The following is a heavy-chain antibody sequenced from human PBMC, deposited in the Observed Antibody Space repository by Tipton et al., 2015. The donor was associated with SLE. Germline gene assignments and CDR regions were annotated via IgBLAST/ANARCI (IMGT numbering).Heavy chain of an antibody. D-gene: IGHD6-13*01. Sequence: TLSLTCTVSGISFTSYYWSWIRQPPGKGLEWVGDISYTGSTIYNPSLKSRVTVSMDTSKSQFSLKLSSVTAADTAVYHCARHPGSSWYRGRYFDYWGQGTLVTVSS. V-gene: IGHV4-59*08. CDR3: ARHPGSSWYRGRYFDY. CDR2: ISYTGST. J-gene: IGHJ4*02. CDR1: GISFTSYY.